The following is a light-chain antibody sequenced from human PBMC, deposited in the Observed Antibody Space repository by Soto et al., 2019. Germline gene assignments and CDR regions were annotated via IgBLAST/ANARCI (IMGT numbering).Light chain of an antibody. Sequence: QSVLTQTPSASGTPGQRVTISCSGSNSNMGRNYVYWYQQVPGTAPKLLIYDNYWRPSGIPDRFSASKSGTSATLGITGLQTGDEADYYCATWDSSLSAVVVGGGTKLTVL. CDR2: DNY. J-gene: IGLJ2*01. CDR1: NSNMGRNY. CDR3: ATWDSSLSAVV. V-gene: IGLV1-51*01.